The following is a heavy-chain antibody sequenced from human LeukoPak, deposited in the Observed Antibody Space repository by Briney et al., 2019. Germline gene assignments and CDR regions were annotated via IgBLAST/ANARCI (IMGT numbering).Heavy chain of an antibody. V-gene: IGHV1-69*04. CDR1: GGTFSSYA. D-gene: IGHD6-19*01. J-gene: IGHJ4*02. CDR3: ARGVAVAGFDY. CDR2: IIPILGIA. Sequence: ASVKVSCKASGGTFSSYAISWVRQAPGQGLEWMGRIIPILGIANYAQKFQGRVTITADKSTSTAYMELSSLRSEDTAVYYCARGVAVAGFDYWGQGTLVTVSS.